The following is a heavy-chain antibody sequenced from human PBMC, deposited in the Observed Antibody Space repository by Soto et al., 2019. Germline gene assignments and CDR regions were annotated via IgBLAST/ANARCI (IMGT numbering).Heavy chain of an antibody. Sequence: EVKLVESGGGLVQPGGSVRLYCGASGFAFSNSYMHWVRQAPGEGLVWVSRINGDGSSTNYADSVKGRFPISRDNTKNTLYLQMNSLRAEDTAVYYCARDQLTGDYFDAWGQGTLVTVSS. D-gene: IGHD4-17*01. CDR3: ARDQLTGDYFDA. V-gene: IGHV3-74*01. CDR2: INGDGSST. J-gene: IGHJ5*02. CDR1: GFAFSNSY.